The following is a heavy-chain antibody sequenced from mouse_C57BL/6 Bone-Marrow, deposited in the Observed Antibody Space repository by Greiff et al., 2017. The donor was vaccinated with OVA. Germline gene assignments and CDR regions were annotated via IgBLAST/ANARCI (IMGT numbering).Heavy chain of an antibody. CDR3: ARWLLGY. CDR2: INPSNGGT. D-gene: IGHD2-3*01. CDR1: AYTFTSSW. V-gene: IGHV1-53*01. J-gene: IGHJ2*01. Sequence: KQSCKASAYTFTSSWMNWVKQRPGQGLEWIGNINPSNGGTNYNEKFKSKATLTVDKSSSTAYMQLSSLTSEDSAVYYCARWLLGYWGQGTTLTVSS.